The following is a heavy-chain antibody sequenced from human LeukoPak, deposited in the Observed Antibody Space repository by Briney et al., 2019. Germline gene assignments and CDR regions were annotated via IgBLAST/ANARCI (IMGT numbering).Heavy chain of an antibody. V-gene: IGHV1-46*01. CDR2: INPSGGST. Sequence: GASVKVSCKASGYTFTTYYMLWVRQAPGQGLEWMGIINPSGGSTSYAQKFPGRVTMTRDMSTSTIYMELSRLTSEDTAVYYCARGGDIKIEYWGEGTLVTVSS. CDR3: ARGGDIKIEY. D-gene: IGHD2-15*01. CDR1: GYTFTTYY. J-gene: IGHJ4*02.